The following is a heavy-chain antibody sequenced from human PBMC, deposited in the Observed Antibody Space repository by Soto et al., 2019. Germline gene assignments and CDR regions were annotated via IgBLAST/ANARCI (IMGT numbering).Heavy chain of an antibody. CDR2: ITTNGDRA. J-gene: IGHJ6*03. CDR3: AQEYYMAA. Sequence: AGGSLRLSCEASGFSYSSYAMSWVRQAPGKGLEWVSSITTNGDRANYADSVRGRFTISRDNSKNTLYLQMNSLRAEDTAVYFCAQEYYMAAWGKGTTVTVSS. V-gene: IGHV3-23*01. CDR1: GFSYSSYA.